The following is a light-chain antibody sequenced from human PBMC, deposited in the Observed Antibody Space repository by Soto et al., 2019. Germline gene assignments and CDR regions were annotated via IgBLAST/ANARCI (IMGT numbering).Light chain of an antibody. CDR2: DAS. CDR1: QGLSNY. CDR3: QKYHSDLRT. V-gene: IGKV1-27*01. Sequence: DIQMTQSPSSLSASVGDRVTITCRASQGLSNYSRCYKQRPGKVPKLLLYDASTLQSGVPSWFSGSGSGTDFTLTISSLQPEDVATYYCQKYHSDLRTFGQGTKVDIK. J-gene: IGKJ1*01.